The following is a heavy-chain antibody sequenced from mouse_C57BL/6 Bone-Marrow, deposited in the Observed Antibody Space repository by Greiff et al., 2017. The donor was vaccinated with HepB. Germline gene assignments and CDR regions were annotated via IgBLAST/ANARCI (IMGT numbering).Heavy chain of an antibody. CDR1: GFTFTDYY. V-gene: IGHV1-36*01. Sequence: EVQLQQSGPVLVKPGPSVKISCKASGFTFTDYYLHWVKQSHGKGLEWIGLVYPYNGGTSYNQKFKGKATLTVDTSSSTAYMELNSLTSEDSAVYYCERWGYYGPRDYFDYWGQGTTLTVSS. CDR2: VYPYNGGT. J-gene: IGHJ2*01. CDR3: ERWGYYGPRDYFDY. D-gene: IGHD1-2*01.